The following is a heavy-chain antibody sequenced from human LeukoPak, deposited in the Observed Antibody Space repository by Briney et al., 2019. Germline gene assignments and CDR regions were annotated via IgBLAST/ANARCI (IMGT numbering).Heavy chain of an antibody. D-gene: IGHD6-13*01. J-gene: IGHJ4*02. Sequence: GRPLRLSCAASGFTFSSYGMHWVRQAPGKGLEWVAVIWYDGSNKYYADSVKGRFTISRDNSKNTLYLQMNSLRAEDTAVYYCAKDLRRRIAAAGTPVGYWGQGTLVTVSS. CDR1: GFTFSSYG. CDR3: AKDLRRRIAAAGTPVGY. CDR2: IWYDGSNK. V-gene: IGHV3-33*06.